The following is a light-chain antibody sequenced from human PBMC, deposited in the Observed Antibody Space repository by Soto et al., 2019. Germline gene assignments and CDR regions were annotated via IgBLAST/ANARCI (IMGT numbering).Light chain of an antibody. CDR1: SSDVGSGDS. V-gene: IGLV2-14*01. CDR3: RSYTTSGSTV. J-gene: IGLJ1*01. Sequence: QSVLTQPASVSGSPGQSITISCSGSSSDVGSGDSVSWYQHHPGKAPKLVIYEVTTRPSGVSDRFSGSKSVNTASLTISGLQAEDEADYYCRSYTTSGSTVFGTGTKATAL. CDR2: EVT.